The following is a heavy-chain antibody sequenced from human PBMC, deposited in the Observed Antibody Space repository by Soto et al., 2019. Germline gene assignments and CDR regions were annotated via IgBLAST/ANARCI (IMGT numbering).Heavy chain of an antibody. J-gene: IGHJ4*02. CDR2: ISGSGGST. D-gene: IGHD6-19*01. V-gene: IGHV3-23*01. CDR1: GFTFSSYA. Sequence: PGGSLRLSCAASGFTFSSYAMSWVRQAPGKGLEWVSAISGSGGSTYYADSVKGRFTISRDNSKNTLYLQMNSLRAEDTAVYYCARFWGGEEAVAGPFDYWGQGTLVTVSS. CDR3: ARFWGGEEAVAGPFDY.